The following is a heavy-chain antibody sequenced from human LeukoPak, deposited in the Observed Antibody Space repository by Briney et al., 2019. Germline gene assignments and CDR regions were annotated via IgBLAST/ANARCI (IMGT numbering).Heavy chain of an antibody. Sequence: GGSLRLSCAASGFSFSSYWMHWVRQAPGKGLVWVSRIKSDGKTNYADSVEGRFTISRDNAKNTVSLQMNSLRAEDAGVYYCARAPSEIGGYYPEYFRHWGQGTLVTVSS. V-gene: IGHV3-74*01. CDR3: ARAPSEIGGYYPEYFRH. D-gene: IGHD3-22*01. J-gene: IGHJ1*01. CDR1: GFSFSSYW. CDR2: IKSDGKT.